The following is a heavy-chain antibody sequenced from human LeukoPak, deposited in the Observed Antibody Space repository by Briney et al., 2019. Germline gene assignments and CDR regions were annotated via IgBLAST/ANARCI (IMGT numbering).Heavy chain of an antibody. CDR3: ARVLSGSNFDY. J-gene: IGHJ4*02. CDR2: IFHSGST. Sequence: SETLSLTCTVSGGSISSYHWSWVRQPPGKGLEWIGEIFHSGSTNYNPSLKSRVTISVDKSKNQFSLRLSSVTAADTAVYYCARVLSGSNFDYWGQGTLVTVSS. CDR1: GGSISSYH. D-gene: IGHD3-22*01. V-gene: IGHV4-4*02.